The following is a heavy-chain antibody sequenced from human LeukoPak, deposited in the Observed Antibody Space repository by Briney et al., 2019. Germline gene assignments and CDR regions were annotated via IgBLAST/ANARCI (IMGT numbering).Heavy chain of an antibody. D-gene: IGHD3-10*01. CDR1: GGSISSSSYY. J-gene: IGHJ6*03. Sequence: SETLSLTCTVSGGSISSSSYYWGWIRQPPGKGLEWIGSIYYSGSTYYNPSLKSRVTISVDTSKNQFSLKLSSVTAADTAVYYCARRRGVQIYYYYYMDVWGKGTTVTVSS. CDR3: ARRRGVQIYYYYYMDV. V-gene: IGHV4-39*01. CDR2: IYYSGST.